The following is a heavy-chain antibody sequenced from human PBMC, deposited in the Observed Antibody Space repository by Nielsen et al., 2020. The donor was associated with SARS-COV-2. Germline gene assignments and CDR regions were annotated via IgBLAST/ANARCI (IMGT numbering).Heavy chain of an antibody. V-gene: IGHV3-9*01. D-gene: IGHD3-3*01. CDR2: ISWNSGSI. CDR1: GFTFDEYA. J-gene: IGHJ4*02. Sequence: SLKISCAASGFTFDEYAMHWVRQAPGKGLEWVSSISWNSGSIGYADSVKGRFTISRDNAKNSLYLQMNSLRAEDTAVYYCVRDSSVVIWSGYPVDWGQGTLVTVSS. CDR3: VRDSSVVIWSGYPVD.